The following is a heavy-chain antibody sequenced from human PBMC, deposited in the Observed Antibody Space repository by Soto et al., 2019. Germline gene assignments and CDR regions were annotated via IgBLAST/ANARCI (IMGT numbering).Heavy chain of an antibody. CDR2: MYNTGST. D-gene: IGHD2-21*02. CDR3: ARDLWGYCGTDSSPLVV. Sequence: QVQLQESGPGLVKPSETLSLTCTVSGGTISRYYWSWIRQPPGKGLVWIGYMYNTGSTVYNPSFKSRFTRSVDTSKNQFSLKLNSVTAADTAVYYCARDLWGYCGTDSSPLVVWGQGTTVTVSS. J-gene: IGHJ6*02. CDR1: GGTISRYY. V-gene: IGHV4-59*01.